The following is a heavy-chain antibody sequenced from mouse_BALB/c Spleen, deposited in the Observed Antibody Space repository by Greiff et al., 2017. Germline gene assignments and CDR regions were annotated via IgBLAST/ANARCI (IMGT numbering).Heavy chain of an antibody. D-gene: IGHD1-1*01. V-gene: IGHV14-3*02. Sequence: EVKLQESGAELVKPGASVKLSCTASGFNIKDTYMHWVKQRPEQGLEWIGRIDPANGNTKYDPKFQGKATITADTSSNTAYLQLSSLTSEDTAVYYCARRAVVRDYYAMDYWGQGTSVTVSS. CDR1: GFNIKDTY. CDR2: IDPANGNT. J-gene: IGHJ4*01. CDR3: ARRAVVRDYYAMDY.